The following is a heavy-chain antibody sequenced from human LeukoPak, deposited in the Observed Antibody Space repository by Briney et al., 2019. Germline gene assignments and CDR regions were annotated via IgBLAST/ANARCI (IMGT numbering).Heavy chain of an antibody. V-gene: IGHV3-23*01. D-gene: IGHD2-15*01. CDR2: IGGNGDNT. CDR3: AREVVSSPSYFDS. Sequence: GGSLRLSCAASGFTFSSYAMSWVRQAPGKGLEWVSGIGGNGDNTFYAESVRGRFTISRDNSKNTLYLPMNSLIPEDTAVYYCAREVVSSPSYFDSWGQGTLVTVSS. J-gene: IGHJ4*02. CDR1: GFTFSSYA.